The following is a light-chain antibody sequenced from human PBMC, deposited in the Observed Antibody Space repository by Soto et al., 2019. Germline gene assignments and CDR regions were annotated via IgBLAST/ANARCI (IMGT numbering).Light chain of an antibody. CDR2: DVS. V-gene: IGLV2-11*01. CDR3: CSYAGSYTFVV. CDR1: SSDAGGYNY. Sequence: QSALTQPRSVSGSPGQSVTISCTGTSSDAGGYNYVSWYQQHPGKAPKLMIYDVSKRPSGVPDRFSGSKSGNTASLTISGLKAEDEADYYCCSYAGSYTFVVFGGGTKLTVL. J-gene: IGLJ2*01.